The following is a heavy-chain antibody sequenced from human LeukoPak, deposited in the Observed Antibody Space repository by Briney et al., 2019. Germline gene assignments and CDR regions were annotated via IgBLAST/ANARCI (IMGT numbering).Heavy chain of an antibody. J-gene: IGHJ4*02. CDR1: GFTFNSYS. Sequence: GGSLRLSCAASGFTFNSYSMNWVRQAPGKGLEWVSSISSSSSYIYYADSVKGRFTISRDNAKNSLYLQMNSLRAEDTAVYYCARAIAAAGRAGSYWGQGTLVTVSS. CDR3: ARAIAAAGRAGSY. CDR2: ISSSSSYI. V-gene: IGHV3-21*01. D-gene: IGHD6-13*01.